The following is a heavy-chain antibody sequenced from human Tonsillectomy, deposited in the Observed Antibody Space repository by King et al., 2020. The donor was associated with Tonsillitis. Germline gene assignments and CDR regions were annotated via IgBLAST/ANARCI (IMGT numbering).Heavy chain of an antibody. CDR3: ARTGKDFWTGYSDDAFAI. D-gene: IGHD3/OR15-3a*01. CDR1: GGSIDSADYY. Sequence: VQLQESGPGLVKPSQTLSLTCSVSGGSIDSADYYWSWIRQPPGKGLEWVGYIYHSGTTYYNTSLKSRLTISVDTSGNRFSLRLSSVTAADTAVYYCARTGKDFWTGYSDDAFAIWGQGTMVTVSS. J-gene: IGHJ3*02. V-gene: IGHV4-31*03. CDR2: IYHSGTT.